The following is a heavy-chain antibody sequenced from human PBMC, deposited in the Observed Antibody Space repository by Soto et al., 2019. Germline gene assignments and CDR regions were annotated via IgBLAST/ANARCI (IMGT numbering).Heavy chain of an antibody. D-gene: IGHD3-22*01. CDR3: ARDRTDSGYSTNWLDP. CDR2: IIPIFGTT. V-gene: IGHV1-69*06. CDR1: GGTFGSDA. J-gene: IGHJ5*02. Sequence: SVKVSCKASGGTFGSDAITWVRQAPGQGLEWVGRIIPIFGTTNYAQNLQGRVTISADKSTLTSYMELHSLTSDDTALYYCARDRTDSGYSTNWLDPWGQGXQVTVSS.